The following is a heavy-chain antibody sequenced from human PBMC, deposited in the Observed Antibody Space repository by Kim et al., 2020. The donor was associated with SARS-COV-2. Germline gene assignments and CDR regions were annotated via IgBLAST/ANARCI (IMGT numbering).Heavy chain of an antibody. J-gene: IGHJ3*02. Sequence: GNTYTNPSLKSRITISTDTSKNHFSLTLTPVTTSDTAVYYCATAAGDAFDIWGQGTMVTVSS. D-gene: IGHD6-13*01. CDR2: GNT. CDR3: ATAAGDAFDI. V-gene: IGHV4-30-2*05.